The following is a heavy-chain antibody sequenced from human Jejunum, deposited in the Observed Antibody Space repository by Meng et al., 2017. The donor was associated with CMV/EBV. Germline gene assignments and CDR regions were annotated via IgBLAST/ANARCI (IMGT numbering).Heavy chain of an antibody. D-gene: IGHD6-13*01. V-gene: IGHV6-1*01. J-gene: IGHJ4*02. Sequence: HQSGPGRVNTSQTLSPPCAISGDSVSSNTVAWNLIRLSPSRGLEWLGRTYYRSKWYSEYTVSVRSRISITPDTSKNQFSLQLTSVTPDDTAVYYCARGEDSSLDYWGQGTLVTVSS. CDR1: GDSVSSNTVA. CDR2: TYYRSKWYS. CDR3: ARGEDSSLDY.